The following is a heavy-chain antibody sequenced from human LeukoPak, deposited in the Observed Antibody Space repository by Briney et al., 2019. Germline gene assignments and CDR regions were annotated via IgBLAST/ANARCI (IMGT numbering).Heavy chain of an antibody. Sequence: ASVKVSCKASGYTFTGYYMHWVRQAPGQGLEWMGWINPNSGGTNYAQKFQGRVTMTRDTSISTAYMELSRLRSDDTAVYYCARLERAWYQLLFDGAYWGQGTLVTVSS. CDR2: INPNSGGT. CDR1: GYTFTGYY. D-gene: IGHD2-2*01. J-gene: IGHJ4*02. CDR3: ARLERAWYQLLFDGAY. V-gene: IGHV1-2*02.